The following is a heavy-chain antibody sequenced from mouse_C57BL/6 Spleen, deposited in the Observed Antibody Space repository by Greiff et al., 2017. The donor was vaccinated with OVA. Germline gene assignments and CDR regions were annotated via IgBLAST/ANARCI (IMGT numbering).Heavy chain of an antibody. Sequence: VQLQQPGAELVKPGASVKLSCKASGYTFTSYWMHWVKQRPGQGLEWIGMIHPNSGSTNYNEKFKSKATLTVDKSSSTAYMQLSSLTSEDSAVYYCARKVYSNWYYFDDWGQGTTLTVSS. CDR2: IHPNSGST. D-gene: IGHD2-5*01. CDR3: ARKVYSNWYYFDD. J-gene: IGHJ2*01. V-gene: IGHV1-64*01. CDR1: GYTFTSYW.